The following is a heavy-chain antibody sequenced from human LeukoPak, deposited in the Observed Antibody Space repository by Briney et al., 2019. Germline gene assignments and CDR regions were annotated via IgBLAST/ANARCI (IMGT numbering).Heavy chain of an antibody. CDR2: MYSGGTT. D-gene: IGHD3-22*01. Sequence: SETLSLTCTVSDGSINGYYWSWIRQPPGKGLDWIGYMYSGGTTNYSPSLNSRVTMSVDTSKNQFSLKLSSVTAADTAVYYCAREREDSSGYYVDYWGQGTLVTVSS. CDR3: AREREDSSGYYVDY. J-gene: IGHJ4*02. CDR1: DGSINGYY. V-gene: IGHV4-59*01.